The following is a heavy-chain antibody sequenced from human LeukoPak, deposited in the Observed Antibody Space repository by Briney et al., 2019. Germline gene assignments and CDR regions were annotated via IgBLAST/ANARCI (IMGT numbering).Heavy chain of an antibody. J-gene: IGHJ4*02. Sequence: GGSLRLSCTASGFTFSSYWMHWVRQAPGKGLVWVSRINSDGSSTTYADPVKGRFTISRDNAKNTLYLQMNSLRAEDTAVYYCARDEGSSWYPIDYWGQGTLVTVSS. V-gene: IGHV3-74*01. CDR1: GFTFSSYW. D-gene: IGHD6-13*01. CDR3: ARDEGSSWYPIDY. CDR2: INSDGSST.